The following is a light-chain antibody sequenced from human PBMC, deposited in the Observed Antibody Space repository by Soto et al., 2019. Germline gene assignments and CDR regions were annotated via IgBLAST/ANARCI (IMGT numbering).Light chain of an antibody. CDR1: ASDIGYYNF. J-gene: IGLJ3*02. CDR2: DVS. Sequence: QSVLTQPASVSGSLGQSITISCTGAASDIGYYNFVSWYQQHPATAPKLIIYDVSHRPSGISFRFSGSKSGNTASLTISGLRAEDEAAYYCASYTGTDTPWVFGGGTKLT. CDR3: ASYTGTDTPWV. V-gene: IGLV2-14*03.